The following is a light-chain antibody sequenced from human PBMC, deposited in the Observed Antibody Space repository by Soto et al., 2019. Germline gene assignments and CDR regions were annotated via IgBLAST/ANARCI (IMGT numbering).Light chain of an antibody. CDR2: DAS. CDR3: QQYNSYRT. J-gene: IGKJ1*01. V-gene: IGKV1-5*01. Sequence: DIQMTQSPSTLSASVADRATIACRASQSISSWLAWYQQKPGKAPKLLIYDASSLESGVPSRFSGSGSGTEFTLTISSLQPDDFATYYCQQYNSYRTFGQGTKVDIK. CDR1: QSISSW.